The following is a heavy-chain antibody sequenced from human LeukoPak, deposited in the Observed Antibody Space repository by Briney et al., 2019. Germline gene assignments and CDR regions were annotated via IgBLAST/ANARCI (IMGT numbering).Heavy chain of an antibody. D-gene: IGHD6-13*01. V-gene: IGHV4-59*01. CDR1: GGSMSSYY. J-gene: IGHJ4*02. CDR3: ARVAAGVVMYYFDY. Sequence: SETLSLTCTVSGGSMSSYYWSWIRQPPGKGLEWIGYIYYSGSTNYNPSLKSRVTISVDTSKNQFSLKLSSVTAADTAVYYCARVAAGVVMYYFDYWGQGTLVTVSS. CDR2: IYYSGST.